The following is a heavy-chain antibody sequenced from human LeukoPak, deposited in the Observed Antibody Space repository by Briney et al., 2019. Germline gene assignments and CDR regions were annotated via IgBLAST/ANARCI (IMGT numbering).Heavy chain of an antibody. J-gene: IGHJ4*02. CDR1: GFPFSSLW. CDR3: GSGPGWYCDA. Sequence: GGSLRLSCVASGFPFSSLWMTWVRQAPGKGLEWVANIKQDGTDIHYLESVKGRFTISGDNTKSSLYLQMNSLRAEDTAVYYCGSGPGWYCDAWGQGTLVTVSS. V-gene: IGHV3-7*03. CDR2: IKQDGTDI.